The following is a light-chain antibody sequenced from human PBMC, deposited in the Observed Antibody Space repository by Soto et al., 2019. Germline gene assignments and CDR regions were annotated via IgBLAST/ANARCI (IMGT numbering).Light chain of an antibody. CDR1: SSDVGGYNY. J-gene: IGLJ2*01. V-gene: IGLV2-14*01. CDR3: SSDTSSSTLV. CDR2: EVS. Sequence: QSVLTQPASVSGSPGQSITISCTGTSSDVGGYNYVSWYQQHPGNAPKLMIYEVSNRPSGVSNRFSGSKSGNTSSLTISGLQADDEADYYCSSDTSSSTLVFGGGTKVTVL.